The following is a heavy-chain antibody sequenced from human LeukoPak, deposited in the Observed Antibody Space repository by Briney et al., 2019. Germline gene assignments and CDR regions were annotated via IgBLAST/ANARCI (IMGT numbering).Heavy chain of an antibody. V-gene: IGHV4-4*09. CDR1: GGSISSYY. Sequence: ESSETLSLTCAVSGGSISSYYWSWIRQPPGKGLEGIGYIYTSGRTNYNPSLKSRVTISVDTSKNQFSLKLSSVTAADTAVYYCARLVRSQYYDFWSGYLYFDYWGQGTLVTVSS. CDR3: ARLVRSQYYDFWSGYLYFDY. CDR2: IYTSGRT. D-gene: IGHD3-3*01. J-gene: IGHJ4*02.